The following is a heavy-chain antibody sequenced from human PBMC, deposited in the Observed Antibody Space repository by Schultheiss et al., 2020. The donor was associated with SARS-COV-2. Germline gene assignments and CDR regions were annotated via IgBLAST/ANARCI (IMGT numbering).Heavy chain of an antibody. CDR3: ARDGYSYGTFGY. CDR1: GGSLSSDF. V-gene: IGHV4-59*01. Sequence: SQTLSLTCPVSGGSLSSDFWSWIRQPPGKGLEWIGYIYYSGSTNYNPSLKSRVTVSVDTSKNQFSLKLRSVTPADTAVYFCARDGYSYGTFGYWGQGTLVTVSS. J-gene: IGHJ4*02. D-gene: IGHD5-18*01. CDR2: IYYSGST.